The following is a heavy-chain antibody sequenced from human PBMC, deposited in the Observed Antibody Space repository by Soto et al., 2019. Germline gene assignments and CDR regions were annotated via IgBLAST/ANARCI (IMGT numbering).Heavy chain of an antibody. CDR2: IIPIFGTA. V-gene: IGHV1-69*13. D-gene: IGHD3-22*01. CDR1: GGTFSSYA. J-gene: IGHJ4*02. CDR3: AKPYYYSSSGYYYFDS. Sequence: SVKVSCKASGGTFSSYAISWVRQAPGQGLEWMGGIIPIFGTANYAQKFQGRVTITADESTSTAYMELSSLRSEDTAVYYCAKPYYYSSSGYYYFDSWGQGTLVTVSS.